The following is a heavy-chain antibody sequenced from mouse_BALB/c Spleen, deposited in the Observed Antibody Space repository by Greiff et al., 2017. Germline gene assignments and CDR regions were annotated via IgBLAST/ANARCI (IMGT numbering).Heavy chain of an antibody. CDR1: GYTFSSSW. D-gene: IGHD2-4*01. J-gene: IGHJ3*01. V-gene: IGHV1-9*01. CDR2: ILPGSGST. CDR3: ASSYYDDGGAWFAY. Sequence: VQLKQSGAELMKPGASVKISCKATGYTFSSSWIEWVKQRPGHGLEWIGEILPGSGSTNYNEKFKGKATVTADTSSNTAYMQLSSLTSEDSAVYDGASSYYDDGGAWFAYWGQGTLVTVSA.